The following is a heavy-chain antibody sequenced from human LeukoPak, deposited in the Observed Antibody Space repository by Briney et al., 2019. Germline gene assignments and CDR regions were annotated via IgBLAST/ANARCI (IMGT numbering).Heavy chain of an antibody. CDR2: ISGNAGST. V-gene: IGHV3-23*01. CDR1: GFTFSNYA. D-gene: IGHD3-10*01. J-gene: IGHJ4*02. Sequence: PGGSLRLSCAASGFTFSNYAMSWVRQAPGKGLEWVSGISGNAGSTYYADSVKGRFTLSRDNSKNTLYLQMSSLRAKDTAVYYCAKVASIYGSGSYYQYDYWGQGTLVTVSS. CDR3: AKVASIYGSGSYYQYDY.